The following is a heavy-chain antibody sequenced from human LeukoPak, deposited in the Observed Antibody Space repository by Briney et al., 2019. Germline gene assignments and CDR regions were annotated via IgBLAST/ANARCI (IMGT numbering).Heavy chain of an antibody. CDR2: IIPIFGTA. V-gene: IGHV1-69*13. D-gene: IGHD3-3*01. Sequence: GASVKVSCKASGGTFSSYAISWVRQAPGQGLEWMGGIIPIFGTANYAQKFQGRVTITADESTSTAYMELSSLRSEDTAVYYCARDARFLEWLYGMDVWGQGTTDTVSS. J-gene: IGHJ6*02. CDR3: ARDARFLEWLYGMDV. CDR1: GGTFSSYA.